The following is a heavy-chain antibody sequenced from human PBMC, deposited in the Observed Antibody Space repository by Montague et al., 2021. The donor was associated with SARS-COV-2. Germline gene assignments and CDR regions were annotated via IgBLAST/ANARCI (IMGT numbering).Heavy chain of an antibody. J-gene: IGHJ6*02. V-gene: IGHV4-39*07. Sequence: SETLSLTCTVSGGSISSNSYNWSRLRQPPGMGRKWIVSINGSASYNYYLYLKIRITIEVATSKYPFSLKLSSVTAADTAVYYCARVGRQQLVRLSGIDVWGQGTPVTVSS. D-gene: IGHD6-13*01. CDR2: INGSASY. CDR3: ARVGRQQLVRLSGIDV. CDR1: GGSISSNSYN.